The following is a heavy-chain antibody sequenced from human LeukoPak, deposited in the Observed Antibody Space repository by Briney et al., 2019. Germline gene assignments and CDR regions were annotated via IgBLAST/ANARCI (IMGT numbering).Heavy chain of an antibody. CDR3: ARRRWLPRDWFDP. D-gene: IGHD5-24*01. CDR1: GGSFSGYY. Sequence: SETLSLTCAVYGGSFSGYYWSWIRQPPGKGLEWIGEINHSGSTNYNPALKSRVTISVDTSKNQFSLKLSSVTAADTAVYYCARRRWLPRDWFDPWGQGTLVTVSS. CDR2: INHSGST. J-gene: IGHJ5*02. V-gene: IGHV4-34*01.